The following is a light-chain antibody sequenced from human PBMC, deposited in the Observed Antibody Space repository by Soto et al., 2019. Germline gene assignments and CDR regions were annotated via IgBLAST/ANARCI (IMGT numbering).Light chain of an antibody. CDR2: DVS. J-gene: IGLJ1*01. V-gene: IGLV2-14*03. CDR1: SSDVGSYNY. CDR3: SSYAGSIFYV. Sequence: QSVLTQPASVSGSPGQSITISCTGTSSDVGSYNYVSWYQHHPGKVPQLMIYDVSNRPSGVSNRFSGSKSGNTASLTVSGLQAEDEADYYCSSYAGSIFYVFVTGTKVTVL.